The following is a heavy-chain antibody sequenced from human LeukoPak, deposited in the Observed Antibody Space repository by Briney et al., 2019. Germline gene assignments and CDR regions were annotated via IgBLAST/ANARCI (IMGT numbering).Heavy chain of an antibody. CDR2: INTNTGNA. V-gene: IGHV7-4-1*02. CDR1: EYTFTSYA. Sequence: ASVKASCKASEYTFTSYAMNWVRQAPGQGLEWMGWINTNTGNATYAQGLTGRLVFSLDPYVSTASLQISSLKAGDTAMYYCASNDRPGTKQSGSYIFDYWGQGTLVTVSS. CDR3: ASNDRPGTKQSGSYIFDY. J-gene: IGHJ4*02. D-gene: IGHD1-26*01.